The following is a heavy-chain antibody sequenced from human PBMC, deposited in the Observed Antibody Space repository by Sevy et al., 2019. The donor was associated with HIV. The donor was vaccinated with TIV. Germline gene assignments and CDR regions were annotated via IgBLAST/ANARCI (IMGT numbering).Heavy chain of an antibody. CDR1: GFTFSNYW. CDR3: ASGHSNYSPTDY. V-gene: IGHV3-7*01. D-gene: IGHD4-4*01. J-gene: IGHJ4*02. CDR2: INQDGSEK. Sequence: GGSLRLSCAASGFTFSNYWMNWVRQAPGKGLEWVANINQDGSEKYYVDSMKGRFTISRDNAKNSLYLQMNGLRAEDTAVYYCASGHSNYSPTDYWGQGTLVTVSS.